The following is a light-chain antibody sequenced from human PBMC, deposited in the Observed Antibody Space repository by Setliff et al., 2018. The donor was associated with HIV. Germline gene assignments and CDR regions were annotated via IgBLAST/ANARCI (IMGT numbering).Light chain of an antibody. CDR1: SSDVGTYNF. V-gene: IGLV2-14*03. CDR2: DVS. CDR3: SSYTSSSTLVV. J-gene: IGLJ2*01. Sequence: QSALTQPASVSGSPGQPITISCTGTSSDVGTYNFVSWYQQHPGKAPKLLIYDVSNRPSGVSNRFSGSKSGNTASLTISGLQAEDEADYYCSSYTSSSTLVVFGGGTKVTVL.